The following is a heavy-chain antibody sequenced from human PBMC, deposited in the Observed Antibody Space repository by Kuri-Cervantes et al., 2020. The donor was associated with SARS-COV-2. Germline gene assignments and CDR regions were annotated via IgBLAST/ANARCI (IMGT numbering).Heavy chain of an antibody. CDR2: IYSCGST. D-gene: IGHD2-2*01. V-gene: IGHV3-66*03. Sequence: GESLKISCAASGFTVSSNYMSWVRQAPGKGLEWVSVIYSCGSTYYADSVKGRFTISRDNSKNSLYLQMNSLRAGDTAVYYCARDAPGVVVPAAINYYYGMDVWGQGTTVTV. CDR3: ARDAPGVVVPAAINYYYGMDV. J-gene: IGHJ6*02. CDR1: GFTVSSNY.